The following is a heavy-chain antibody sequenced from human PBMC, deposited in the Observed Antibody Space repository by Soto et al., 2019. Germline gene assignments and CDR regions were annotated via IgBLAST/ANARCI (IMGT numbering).Heavy chain of an antibody. CDR1: GFTFSSYG. V-gene: IGHV3-23*01. J-gene: IGHJ4*02. CDR3: AKDRTVAARNFDY. Sequence: EVQLLESGGGLVQPGGSLRLSCAASGFTFSSYGMSWVRQAPGKGLEWVSSISTAVGATYYADSVKGRFTISRDDSTDTLYLQMNSLRAEDTAVYYCAKDRTVAARNFDYWGQGTLVTVSS. CDR2: ISTAVGAT. D-gene: IGHD6-6*01.